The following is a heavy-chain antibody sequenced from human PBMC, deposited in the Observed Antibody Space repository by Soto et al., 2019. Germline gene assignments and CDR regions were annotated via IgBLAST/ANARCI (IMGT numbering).Heavy chain of an antibody. CDR2: ISYNGNNK. Sequence: PWRSLRLSCAASGFTFISYGIHFFRHSACKWLEWVPSISYNGNNKYYADSVKGRFTISRDNSKNTLYLQMNSLRAEDTAVYYCARDPGWVARTEAFDIWGQGTMVTVSS. J-gene: IGHJ3*02. V-gene: IGHV3-33*01. CDR3: ARDPGWVARTEAFDI. CDR1: GFTFISYG. D-gene: IGHD2-15*01.